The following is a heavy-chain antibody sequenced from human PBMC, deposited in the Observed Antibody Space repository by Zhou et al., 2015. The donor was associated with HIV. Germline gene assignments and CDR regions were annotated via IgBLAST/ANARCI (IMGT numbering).Heavy chain of an antibody. CDR2: IIPIFGTA. J-gene: IGHJ6*03. V-gene: IGHV1-69*01. CDR3: ARGEPMVQGVIAYYYYYYMDV. D-gene: IGHD3-10*01. CDR1: GGTFSSYA. Sequence: QVQLVQSGAEVKKPGSSVKVSCKASGGTFSSYAISWVRQAPGQGLEWMGGIIPIFGTANYAQKFQGRVTITADESTSTAYMELSSLRSEDTAVYYCARGEPMVQGVIAYYYYYYMDVWGKGTTVTVSS.